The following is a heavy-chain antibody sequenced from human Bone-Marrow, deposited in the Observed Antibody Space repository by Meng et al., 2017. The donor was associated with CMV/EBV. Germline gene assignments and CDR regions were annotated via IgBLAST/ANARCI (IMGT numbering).Heavy chain of an antibody. V-gene: IGHV1-18*01. Sequence: SGYTFTSYGISWVRQAPGQGLEWMGWISAYNGNTNYAQKLQGRVTMTTDTSTSTAYMELRSLRSDDTAVYYCARDLYYDSSGSTGYWGQGTLVTVSS. CDR1: GYTFTSYG. CDR2: ISAYNGNT. J-gene: IGHJ4*02. D-gene: IGHD3-22*01. CDR3: ARDLYYDSSGSTGY.